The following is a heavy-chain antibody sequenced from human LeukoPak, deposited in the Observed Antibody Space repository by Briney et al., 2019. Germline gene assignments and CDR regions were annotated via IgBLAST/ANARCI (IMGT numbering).Heavy chain of an antibody. V-gene: IGHV1-24*01. D-gene: IGHD2-21*02. CDR3: ATPPPYCGGDCYSDGKYYFDY. Sequence: ASVNVSCKVSGYTLTELSMHWVRQAPGKGLEWMGGFDPEDGETIYAQKFQGRVTMTEDTSTDTAYMELSSLRSEDTAVYYCATPPPYCGGDCYSDGKYYFDYWGQGPLVTVSS. CDR2: FDPEDGET. CDR1: GYTLTELS. J-gene: IGHJ4*02.